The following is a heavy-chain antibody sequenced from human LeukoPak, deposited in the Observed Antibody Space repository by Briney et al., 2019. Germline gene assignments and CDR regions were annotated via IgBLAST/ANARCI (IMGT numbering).Heavy chain of an antibody. CDR3: ARRVRISAYFDY. CDR1: GRTFISYA. D-gene: IGHD1-1*01. J-gene: IGHJ4*02. V-gene: IGHV1-69*01. CDR2: ITPSFGTT. Sequence: GSSVKVSCKASGRTFISYAISWVRQAPGQGLEWMGGITPSFGTTNYAQKFQDRVTITADESTSTAYMELSSLRSEDTAVYYCARRVRISAYFDYWGQGTLVTVSS.